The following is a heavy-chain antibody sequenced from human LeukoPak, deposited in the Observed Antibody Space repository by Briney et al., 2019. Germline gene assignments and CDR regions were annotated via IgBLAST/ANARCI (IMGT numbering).Heavy chain of an antibody. D-gene: IGHD5-24*01. V-gene: IGHV3-53*01. CDR2: IYSGGST. J-gene: IGHJ4*02. CDR1: GFTVSSNY. Sequence: GGSLRLSCAASGFTVSSNYMSWVRQAPGKGLEWVSVIYSGGSTYYADSVKGRFSISRDNSKNTLFLLMNSLTAEDTAMYYCTRTFLSGDGYKVGYFDYWGQGTLVTVSS. CDR3: TRTFLSGDGYKVGYFDY.